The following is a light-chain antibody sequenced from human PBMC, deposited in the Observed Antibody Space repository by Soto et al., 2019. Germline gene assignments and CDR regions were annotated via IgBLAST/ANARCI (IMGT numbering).Light chain of an antibody. Sequence: QSVLTQPASVSGSPGQSLTISCAGTASDIGAYNLVSWYQQHPRKAPKLIIYENSQRPSGVSNRFSGPKSGTSASLAISGLQSEDEADNYCAAWDDSMNVFYVFGTGTKVTVL. CDR3: AAWDDSMNVFYV. CDR2: ENS. J-gene: IGLJ1*01. V-gene: IGLV2-14*02. CDR1: ASDIGAYNL.